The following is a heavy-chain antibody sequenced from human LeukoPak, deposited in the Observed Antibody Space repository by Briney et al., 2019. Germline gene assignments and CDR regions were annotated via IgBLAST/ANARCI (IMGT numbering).Heavy chain of an antibody. CDR2: IYSGGST. Sequence: GGSLRLSCAASGFTVSSNYMSWVRQAPGKGLEWVSVIYSGGSTYYADSVKGRFTISRDNSKNTLYLQMNSLRAEDTAVYYCARDRVPEYYYGSGSYYGGYYYGMDVWGQGTTVTVSS. J-gene: IGHJ6*02. CDR3: ARDRVPEYYYGSGSYYGGYYYGMDV. V-gene: IGHV3-66*01. D-gene: IGHD3-10*01. CDR1: GFTVSSNY.